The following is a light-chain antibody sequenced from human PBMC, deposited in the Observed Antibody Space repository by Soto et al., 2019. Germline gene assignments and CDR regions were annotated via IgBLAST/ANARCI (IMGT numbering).Light chain of an antibody. CDR2: GNN. CDR3: QSYDSSLSGVI. CDR1: SSNIGAGYD. Sequence: QSVLTQSPSVSGAPGQGVTISCTGSSSNIGAGYDVHWYQQLPGTAPKLLIFGNNNRPPGVPDRFSGSKSGTSASLAITGLQAEDEADYYCQSYDSSLSGVIFGGGTKLTVL. V-gene: IGLV1-40*01. J-gene: IGLJ2*01.